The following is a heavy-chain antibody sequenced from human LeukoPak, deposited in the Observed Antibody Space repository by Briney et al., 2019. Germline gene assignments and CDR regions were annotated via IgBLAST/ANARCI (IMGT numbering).Heavy chain of an antibody. CDR1: GGSISSYY. Sequence: PSETLSLTCTVSGGSISSYYWSWIRQPAGKGLEWIGRIYTSGSTNYNPSLKSRVTMSVDTSKNQFSLKLSSVTAADTAVYYCARDLVGPDYYDSSGYANWFDPWGQGTLVTVSS. CDR3: ARDLVGPDYYDSSGYANWFDP. J-gene: IGHJ5*02. D-gene: IGHD3-22*01. CDR2: IYTSGST. V-gene: IGHV4-4*07.